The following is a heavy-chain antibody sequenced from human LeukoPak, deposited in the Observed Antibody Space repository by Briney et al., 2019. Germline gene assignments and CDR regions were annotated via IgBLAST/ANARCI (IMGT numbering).Heavy chain of an antibody. CDR1: GGSISSSSYY. CDR3: ASGGSSSWYRWFDP. V-gene: IGHV4-39*01. D-gene: IGHD6-13*01. J-gene: IGHJ5*02. Sequence: SETPSLTCTVSGGSISSSSYYWGWIRQPPGKGLEWIGSIYYSGSTYYNPSLKSRVTISVDTSKNQFSLKLSSVTAADTAVYYCASGGSSSWYRWFDPWGQGTLVTVSS. CDR2: IYYSGST.